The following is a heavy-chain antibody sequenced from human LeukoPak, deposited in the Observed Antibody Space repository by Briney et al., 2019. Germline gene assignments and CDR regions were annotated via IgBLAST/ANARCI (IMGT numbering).Heavy chain of an antibody. Sequence: SETLSLTCTVSGGSISNYYWSWIRQAAGKGLEWMVRIYSTGSTNYNPSLKSRVTISVDTSKNQFSLKLNSLTAADTAVYYCTRDRGDYGGPDYWGRGTLVTVSS. CDR1: GGSISNYY. D-gene: IGHD4-23*01. CDR3: TRDRGDYGGPDY. CDR2: IYSTGST. J-gene: IGHJ4*02. V-gene: IGHV4-4*07.